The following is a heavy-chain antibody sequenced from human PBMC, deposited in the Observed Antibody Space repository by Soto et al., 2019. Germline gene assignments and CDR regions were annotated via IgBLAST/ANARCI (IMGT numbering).Heavy chain of an antibody. V-gene: IGHV3-72*01. Sequence: LRLSCASSGFTLSDHYMDWVRQAPGKGLEWVGRTKNKANRYTTEYAASVNGRFTISRDDSKNSLYLQMNSLKTEDTAVYYCARWVSGSPDNWGQGTLVTVSS. CDR2: TKNKANRYTT. CDR1: GFTLSDHY. D-gene: IGHD1-26*01. CDR3: ARWVSGSPDN. J-gene: IGHJ4*02.